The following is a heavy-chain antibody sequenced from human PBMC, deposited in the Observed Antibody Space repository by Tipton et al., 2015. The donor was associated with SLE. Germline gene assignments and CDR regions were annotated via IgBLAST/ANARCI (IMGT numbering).Heavy chain of an antibody. J-gene: IGHJ3*02. CDR3: ARDGPYYDFWSGMGTFDI. V-gene: IGHV4-39*07. Sequence: GLVKPSETLSLTCSVSGDSIISSSYYWGWIRQPPGKGLEWIGSMYYSGSTYYNPSLKSRVTISVDTSKNQFSLMLGSVTAADTAVYYCARDGPYYDFWSGMGTFDIWGQGTMVTVSS. CDR2: MYYSGST. CDR1: GDSIISSSYY. D-gene: IGHD3-3*01.